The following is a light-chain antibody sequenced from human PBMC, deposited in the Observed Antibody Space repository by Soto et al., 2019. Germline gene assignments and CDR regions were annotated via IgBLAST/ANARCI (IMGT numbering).Light chain of an antibody. V-gene: IGLV2-11*01. CDR2: GVS. CDR1: SSDVGGYNY. CDR3: CSSAGSYTGV. Sequence: QSALTQPRSVSGSPGQSVTISCTGTSSDVGGYNYVSWYQHHPGKAPKLMIYGVSKRPSGVPDRFSGSKSGNTASLTISGLQAEDEADYYCCSSAGSYTGVFGGGTKVTVL. J-gene: IGLJ3*02.